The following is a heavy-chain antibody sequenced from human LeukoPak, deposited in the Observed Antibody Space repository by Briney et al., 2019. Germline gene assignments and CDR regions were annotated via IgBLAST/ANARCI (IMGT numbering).Heavy chain of an antibody. J-gene: IGHJ4*02. CDR1: GYTLTELS. V-gene: IGHV1-18*01. Sequence: ASVKVSCKVSGYTLTELSMHWVRQAPGKGLEWMGWISAYNGNTNYAQKLQGRVTMTTDTSTSTAYMELRSLRSDDTAVYYCARAWGGHFDYWGQGTLVTVSS. D-gene: IGHD3-16*01. CDR2: ISAYNGNT. CDR3: ARAWGGHFDY.